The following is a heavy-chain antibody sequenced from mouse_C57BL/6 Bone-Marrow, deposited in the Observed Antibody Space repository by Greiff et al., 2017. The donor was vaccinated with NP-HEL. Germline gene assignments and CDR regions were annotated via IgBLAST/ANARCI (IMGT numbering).Heavy chain of an antibody. V-gene: IGHV1-85*01. D-gene: IGHD2-3*01. J-gene: IGHJ1*03. CDR2: IYPRDGST. Sequence: QVHVKQSGPELVKPGASVKLSCKASGYTFTSYDINWVKQRPGQGLEWIGWIYPRDGSTKYNEKFKGKATLTVDTSSSTAYMELHSLTSEDSAVYFCARREIYDGYPHWYFDVWGTGTTVTVSS. CDR3: ARREIYDGYPHWYFDV. CDR1: GYTFTSYD.